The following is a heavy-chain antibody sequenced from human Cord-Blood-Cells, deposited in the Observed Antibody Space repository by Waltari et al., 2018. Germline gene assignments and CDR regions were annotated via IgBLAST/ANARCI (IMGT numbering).Heavy chain of an antibody. V-gene: IGHV4-34*01. CDR3: ARVAGLGDAFDI. J-gene: IGHJ3*02. D-gene: IGHD3-16*01. CDR1: GGSFSGYY. CDR2: INHSGST. Sequence: QVQLQQWGAGLLKPSETLSLTCAVYGGSFSGYYWSWIRQPPGKGLEWSGEINHSGSTNYNPSLKSRVTISVDTSKNQFSLKLSSVTAADTAVYYCARVAGLGDAFDIWGQGTMVTVSS.